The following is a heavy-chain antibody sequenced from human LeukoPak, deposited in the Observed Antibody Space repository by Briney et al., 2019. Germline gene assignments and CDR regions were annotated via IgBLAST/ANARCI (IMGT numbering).Heavy chain of an antibody. D-gene: IGHD5-24*01. V-gene: IGHV3-74*01. CDR3: AKDDYNRH. CDR1: GFTFSSYW. Sequence: PGGSLRLSCAASGFTFSSYWMHWDRQVPGKGLVWVSRIRSDGSSTSYADSVKGRFTISRDNAKNTLYLQMSSLRVDDTAVYYCAKDDYNRHWGQGTLVTVSS. J-gene: IGHJ4*02. CDR2: IRSDGSST.